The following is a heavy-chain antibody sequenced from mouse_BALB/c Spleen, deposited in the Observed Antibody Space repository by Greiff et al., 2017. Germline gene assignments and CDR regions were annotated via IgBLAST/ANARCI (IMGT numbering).Heavy chain of an antibody. CDR2: IDPETGGT. Sequence: QVHVKQSGAELVRPGASVTLSCKASGYTFTDYEMHWVKQTPVHGLEWIGAIDPETGGTAYNQKFKGKATLTADKSSSTAYMELRSLTSEDSAVYYCARHRYDGRLYYYAMDYWGQGTSVTVSS. CDR1: GYTFTDYE. CDR3: ARHRYDGRLYYYAMDY. V-gene: IGHV1-15*01. D-gene: IGHD2-14*01. J-gene: IGHJ4*01.